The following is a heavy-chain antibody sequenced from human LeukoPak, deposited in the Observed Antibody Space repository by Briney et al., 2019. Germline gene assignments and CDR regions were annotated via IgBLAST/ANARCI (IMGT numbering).Heavy chain of an antibody. V-gene: IGHV1-2*02. D-gene: IGHD6-19*01. CDR3: ARDPGVAVAVTGEYYFDY. Sequence: ASVKVSCKASGYTFTGYYMQWVRQAPGQGLEWMGWINPNSGGTNYAQKFQGRVTMTRDTSISTAYMELSRLRSDDTAVYYCARDPGVAVAVTGEYYFDYWGQGTLVTVSS. J-gene: IGHJ4*02. CDR1: GYTFTGYY. CDR2: INPNSGGT.